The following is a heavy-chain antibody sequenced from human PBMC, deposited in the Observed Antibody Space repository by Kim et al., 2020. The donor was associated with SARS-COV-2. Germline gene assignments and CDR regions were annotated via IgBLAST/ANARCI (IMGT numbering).Heavy chain of an antibody. Sequence: SETLSLTCAVYGGSFSGYYWSWIRQPPGKGLEWIGEINHSGSTNYNPSLKSRVTISVDTSKNQFSLKLSSVTAADTAVYYCARFEFRGVPSLPFDYWGQGTLVTVSS. CDR1: GGSFSGYY. V-gene: IGHV4-34*01. CDR3: ARFEFRGVPSLPFDY. J-gene: IGHJ4*02. D-gene: IGHD3-10*01. CDR2: INHSGST.